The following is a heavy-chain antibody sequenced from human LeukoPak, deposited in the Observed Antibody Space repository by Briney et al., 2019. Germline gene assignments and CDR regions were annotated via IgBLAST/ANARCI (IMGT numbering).Heavy chain of an antibody. CDR2: IYYTGTT. CDR3: ASKSTDHGELRFDY. CDR1: DDSTNTYF. Sequence: PSETLSLTCTISDDSTNTYFWSWIRQPPGKGLERIGYIYYTGTTNYNPSLKSRVTISVDTSKNQFSLKVSSVTAADTGVYYCASKSTDHGELRFDYWGQGTLVTVSS. J-gene: IGHJ4*02. D-gene: IGHD4-17*01. V-gene: IGHV4-59*01.